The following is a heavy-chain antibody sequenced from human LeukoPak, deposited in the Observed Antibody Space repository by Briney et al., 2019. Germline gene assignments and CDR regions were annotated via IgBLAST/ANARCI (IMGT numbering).Heavy chain of an antibody. V-gene: IGHV4-61*02. CDR3: ARQRSRGDFWSGLDAFDI. CDR2: IYTNGRT. Sequence: SQTLSLTCTVSGGSISSGSYFWSWIRQPAGKGLVWIGRIYTNGRTNYNPSLKSRLTISVDTSKNQLSLRLSSVTAADTAVYYCARQRSRGDFWSGLDAFDIWGQGTMVTVSS. J-gene: IGHJ3*02. CDR1: GGSISSGSYF. D-gene: IGHD3-3*01.